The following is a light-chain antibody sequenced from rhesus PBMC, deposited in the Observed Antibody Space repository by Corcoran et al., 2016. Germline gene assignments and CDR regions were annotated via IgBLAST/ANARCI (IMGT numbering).Light chain of an antibody. V-gene: IGKV1-74*01. J-gene: IGKJ3*01. CDR1: ENVHNY. CDR2: QAS. CDR3: QHSYGTPFA. Sequence: DIQMTQSPSSLSASVGDRVTITCRASENVHNYLHWYQRRPGKAPTLLFYQASTLQSGVPSRFSGIGSGTDSTLTISSLQPEDLATYSCQHSYGTPFAFGPGTNLDIK.